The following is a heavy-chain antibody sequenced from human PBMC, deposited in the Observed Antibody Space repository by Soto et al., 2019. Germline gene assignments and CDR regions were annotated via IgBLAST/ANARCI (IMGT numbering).Heavy chain of an antibody. CDR1: GFTFSSYG. D-gene: IGHD4-17*01. CDR3: ARDPRHLRLGYFDL. V-gene: IGHV3-33*01. J-gene: IGHJ2*01. CDR2: IWYDGSNK. Sequence: QVQLVESGGGVVQPGRSLRLSCAASGFTFSSYGMHWVRQAPGKGLEWVAVIWYDGSNKYYADSVKGRFTISRDNSKNTLYLQMNSLRAEDTAVYYCARDPRHLRLGYFDLWGRGTLVTVSS.